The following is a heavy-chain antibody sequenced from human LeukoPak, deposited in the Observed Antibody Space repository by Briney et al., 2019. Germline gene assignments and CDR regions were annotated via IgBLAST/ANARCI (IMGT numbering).Heavy chain of an antibody. CDR3: VSFNGDYDNHIDF. CDR1: GFTFSSYW. V-gene: IGHV3-74*01. J-gene: IGHJ4*02. D-gene: IGHD4-17*01. Sequence: GGSLRLSCEASGFTFSSYWMSWVRQAPGKGLVWVSRINSDGSSTSYADSVKGRFTISRDNAKNTLFLQMNSVRAEDTAVYYCVSFNGDYDNHIDFWGQGTLVTVSS. CDR2: INSDGSST.